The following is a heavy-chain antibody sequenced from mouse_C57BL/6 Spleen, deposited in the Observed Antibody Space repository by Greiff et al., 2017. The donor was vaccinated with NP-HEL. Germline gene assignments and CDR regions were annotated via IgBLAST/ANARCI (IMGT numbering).Heavy chain of an antibody. V-gene: IGHV1-82*01. J-gene: IGHJ4*01. Sequence: QVQLHQSGPELVKPGASVKISCKASGYAFSSSWMNWVKQRPGKGLEWIGRIYPGDGDTNYNGKFKGKATLTADKSSSTAYMQLSILTSEDSAVCVCARAEFSYYAMDYWGQGTSVTVSS. CDR2: IYPGDGDT. CDR3: ARAEFSYYAMDY. CDR1: GYAFSSSW.